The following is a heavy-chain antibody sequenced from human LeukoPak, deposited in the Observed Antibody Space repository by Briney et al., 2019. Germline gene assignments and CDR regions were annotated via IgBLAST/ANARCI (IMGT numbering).Heavy chain of an antibody. CDR3: ARKKHDSGASSFDY. D-gene: IGHD4-17*01. V-gene: IGHV3-23*01. CDR1: GFTFSSYA. J-gene: IGHJ4*02. Sequence: GGSLRLSCAASGFTFSSYAMSWVRQAPGKGLEWVSAISGSGGSTYYADSVKGRFTISRDNSKNTLYLQMNSLRAEDTAVYYCARKKHDSGASSFDYWARETRVPVSS. CDR2: ISGSGGST.